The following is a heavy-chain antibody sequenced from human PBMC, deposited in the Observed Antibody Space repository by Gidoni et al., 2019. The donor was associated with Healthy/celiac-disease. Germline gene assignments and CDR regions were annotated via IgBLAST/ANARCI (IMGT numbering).Heavy chain of an antibody. Sequence: QVQLVQSGAEVTKPGASVKVSCKASVYTFTSYGISWVRPAPGQGLEWMGWISSYNGNTNYAQKLQGRVTMTTDTSTSTAYMELRSLRSDDTAVYYCARDTSGPYYDILTGYYIPDAFDIWGQGTMVTVSS. J-gene: IGHJ3*02. D-gene: IGHD3-9*01. CDR1: VYTFTSYG. V-gene: IGHV1-18*01. CDR2: ISSYNGNT. CDR3: ARDTSGPYYDILTGYYIPDAFDI.